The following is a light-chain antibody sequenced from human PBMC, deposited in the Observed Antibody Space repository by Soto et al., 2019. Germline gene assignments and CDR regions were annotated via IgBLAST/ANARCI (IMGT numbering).Light chain of an antibody. CDR1: QSIRSHY. J-gene: IGKJ1*01. CDR3: QPYGSSVT. V-gene: IGKV3-20*01. Sequence: EIVLTQSPGTLSLSPGERATLSCRASQSIRSHYLAWYQQKPGQAPRLLISGAHNRAPGIPDRFSGSESGTDFTLRISRLEPEDFAVYYCQPYGSSVTFGQGTKVEIK. CDR2: GAH.